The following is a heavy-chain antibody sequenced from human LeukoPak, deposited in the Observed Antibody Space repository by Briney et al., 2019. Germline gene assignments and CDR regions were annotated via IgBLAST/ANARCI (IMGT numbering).Heavy chain of an antibody. V-gene: IGHV3-23*01. CDR1: GFTFSS. D-gene: IGHD4-17*01. CDR2: ISGSGGSR. J-gene: IGHJ3*02. Sequence: GGSLRLSCAASGFTFSSWVRQAPGKGLEWVSTISGSGGSRSYADSVKGRFTISRDNSKNTLSLQMNSLRAEDTAVYYCVREQYGDDDAFDIWGQGTMVTVSS. CDR3: VREQYGDDDAFDI.